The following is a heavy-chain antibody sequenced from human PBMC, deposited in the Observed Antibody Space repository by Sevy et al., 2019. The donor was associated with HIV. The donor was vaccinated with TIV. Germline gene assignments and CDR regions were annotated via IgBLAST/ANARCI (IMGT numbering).Heavy chain of an antibody. J-gene: IGHJ5*02. D-gene: IGHD4-17*01. CDR3: ARDREFYDHGEYGPTSAPDL. Sequence: GGSLRRSCEASGFPFTNHGVHWVRQAPGKGLAWVALMWFDGSNKYYADSVKGRFTVSRDDSKNTLYLQMNSLRADETAIYYCARDREFYDHGEYGPTSAPDLWGQGTLVTVSS. CDR2: MWFDGSNK. V-gene: IGHV3-33*08. CDR1: GFPFTNHG.